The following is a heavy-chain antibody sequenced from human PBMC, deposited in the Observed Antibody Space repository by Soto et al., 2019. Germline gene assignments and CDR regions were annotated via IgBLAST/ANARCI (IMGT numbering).Heavy chain of an antibody. CDR1: GGSFSGYY. CDR2: INLSGST. V-gene: IGHV4-34*01. J-gene: IGHJ2*01. CDR3: ARGVAARQMRSFEL. D-gene: IGHD6-6*01. Sequence: QVQLQQWGAGLLKPSETLSLTCAVYGGSFSGYYWSWIRQPPVKGLEWIGEINLSGSTNYNPSLKSRVTISVDTSKNQCSLKLISVTAADTAVYYCARGVAARQMRSFELCGRGTLVTVSS.